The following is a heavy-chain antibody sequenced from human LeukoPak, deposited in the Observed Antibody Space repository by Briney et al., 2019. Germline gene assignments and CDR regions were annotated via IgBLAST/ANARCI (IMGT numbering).Heavy chain of an antibody. CDR2: ISAYNGNT. J-gene: IGHJ5*02. Sequence: GASVKVSCKASGYTFTSYGISWVRQAPGQGLEWMGWISAYNGNTNYAQKLQGRVTMTTDTSTSTAYMELRSLRSDDTAVYYCARYDSSGYPDEPLQSFDPWGQGTLVTVPS. D-gene: IGHD3-22*01. CDR3: ARYDSSGYPDEPLQSFDP. V-gene: IGHV1-18*01. CDR1: GYTFTSYG.